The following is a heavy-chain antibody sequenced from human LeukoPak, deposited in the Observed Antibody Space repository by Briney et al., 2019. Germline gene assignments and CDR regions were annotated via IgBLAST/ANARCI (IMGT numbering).Heavy chain of an antibody. CDR1: GGTFSSYA. J-gene: IGHJ5*02. Sequence: ASVKVSCKASGGTFSSYAISWVRQAPGQGLEWMGGIIPIFGTANYAQKFQGRVTITADESTSTAYIELSSLRSEDTAVYYCASGGIAAAGGWFDPWGQGTWSPSPQ. D-gene: IGHD6-13*01. V-gene: IGHV1-69*13. CDR3: ASGGIAAAGGWFDP. CDR2: IIPIFGTA.